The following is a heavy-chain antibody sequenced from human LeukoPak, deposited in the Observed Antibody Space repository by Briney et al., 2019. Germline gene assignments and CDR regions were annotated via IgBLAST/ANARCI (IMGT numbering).Heavy chain of an antibody. V-gene: IGHV1-18*01. D-gene: IGHD6-6*01. J-gene: IGHJ5*02. CDR2: ISAYNGNT. Sequence: ASVKDSCKPSGYTFTGYGISWVRQAPGQGLEWMGWISAYNGNTNYAQKLQGRVTMTTDTSTSTPYKELRSLRSDDTAVYYCASYSSSGWFVPWGQGTLVSVSS. CDR3: ASYSSSGWFVP. CDR1: GYTFTGYG.